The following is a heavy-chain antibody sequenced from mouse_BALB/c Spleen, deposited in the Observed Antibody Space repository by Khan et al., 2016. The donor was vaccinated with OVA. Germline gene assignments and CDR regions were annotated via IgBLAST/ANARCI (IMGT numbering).Heavy chain of an antibody. J-gene: IGHJ3*01. CDR1: GYSFTSYY. D-gene: IGHD3-3*01. Sequence: VQLQQSGPELMKPGASVNISCKASGYSFTSYYIHWVKQSHGKSLEWIGYIDPFNGGTDYNQKFKGKATLTVDKSSNTAYMHLSRRTCEGSAVYSCARGTFDYWGQGTLGTVSA. CDR2: IDPFNGGT. V-gene: IGHV1S135*01. CDR3: ARGTFDY.